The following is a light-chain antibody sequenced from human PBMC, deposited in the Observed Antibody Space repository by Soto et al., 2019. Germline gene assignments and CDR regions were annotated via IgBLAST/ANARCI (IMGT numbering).Light chain of an antibody. CDR2: EVS. Sequence: QSVLTEPASLSGTPGQSITISCTGSNSDVGLYDFVSWYQHHPGRAPKLIVSEVSHRPSGISNRFSGSKSGNTASLTISGLQSEDEADYYCISYTSDDVSYVFGTGTKVTVL. V-gene: IGLV2-14*01. CDR1: NSDVGLYDF. CDR3: ISYTSDDVSYV. J-gene: IGLJ1*01.